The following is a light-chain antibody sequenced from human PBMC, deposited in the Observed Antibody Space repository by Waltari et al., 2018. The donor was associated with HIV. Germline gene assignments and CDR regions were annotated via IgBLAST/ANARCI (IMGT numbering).Light chain of an antibody. CDR3: QHRSNWPPIT. CDR2: DAN. CDR1: QSVSDY. Sequence: EIVLTQSPATLSLSPGERATLSCRASQSVSDYLAWYQQKPGQAPRLLIYDANNRATGIPARFSGSGAGTDFTLTISSLEPEGFAVYYCQHRSNWPPITFGQGTRLEIK. V-gene: IGKV3-11*01. J-gene: IGKJ5*01.